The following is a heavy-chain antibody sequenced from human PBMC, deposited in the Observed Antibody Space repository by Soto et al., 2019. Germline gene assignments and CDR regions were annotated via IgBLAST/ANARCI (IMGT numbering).Heavy chain of an antibody. V-gene: IGHV4-30-2*01. D-gene: IGHD2-15*01. CDR1: GGSITSGGYS. J-gene: IGHJ3*02. CDR3: ARRALLDDFDI. CDR2: VYHSASP. Sequence: QMQLQESGSGLVKPSQTLSLTCAVSGGSITSGGYSWSWIRQPPGKGLEWIGYVYHSASPFYNPSPDSRVSIAVDRSKNFFSLKLRSVTAADPAVYYCARRALLDDFDIWGQGAMVTVSS.